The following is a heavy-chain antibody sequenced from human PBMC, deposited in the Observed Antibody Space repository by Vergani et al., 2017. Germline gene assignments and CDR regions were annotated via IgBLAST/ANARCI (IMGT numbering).Heavy chain of an antibody. CDR2: MSGSGRTR. CDR3: ARDKGAAAKAQAEDFQN. Sequence: QVQLVESGGDLVKPGGSLRLSCVASGVTFSDDYMSWIRQAPGKGLEWISFMSGSGRTRQYADSVKGRFTISRDNAKNSLYLQMNSLRVEDTAVYYCARDKGAAAKAQAEDFQNWGQGTLVIVS. D-gene: IGHD5-18*01. V-gene: IGHV3-11*04. CDR1: GVTFSDDY. J-gene: IGHJ1*01.